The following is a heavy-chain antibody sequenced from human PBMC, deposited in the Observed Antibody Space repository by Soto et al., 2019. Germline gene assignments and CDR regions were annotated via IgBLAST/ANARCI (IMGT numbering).Heavy chain of an antibody. D-gene: IGHD2-15*01. V-gene: IGHV4-31*03. CDR1: GGAITSGGSF. CDR2: IGYSGAT. CDR3: ARGGASQKWFAP. Sequence: SETLSLTCTVSGGAITSGGSFWSWIRQHPGKGPEWIAFIGYSGATSYNPSLASRVTISADTYKSQFSLNLRSVTAADTAVYYCARGGASQKWFAPWGQGNLVTVSS. J-gene: IGHJ5*02.